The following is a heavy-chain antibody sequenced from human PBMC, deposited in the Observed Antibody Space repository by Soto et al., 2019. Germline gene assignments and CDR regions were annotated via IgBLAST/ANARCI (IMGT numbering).Heavy chain of an antibody. CDR1: GFTFSSYG. Sequence: GGSLRLSCAASGFTFSSYGMHWVRQAPGKGLEWVALIYYDGSNKYYADSVKGRFTISRDNSKNTLYLQMNSLRAEDTAMYYCTGSNYYYYYMDVWGKGTTVTVSS. CDR3: TGSNYYYYYMDV. J-gene: IGHJ6*03. V-gene: IGHV3-33*01. D-gene: IGHD2-2*01. CDR2: IYYDGSNK.